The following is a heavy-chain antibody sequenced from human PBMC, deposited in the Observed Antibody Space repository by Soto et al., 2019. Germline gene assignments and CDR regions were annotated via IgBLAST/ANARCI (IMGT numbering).Heavy chain of an antibody. Sequence: QVQVMQSGAEVKKPGDSVKVSCKTSGYIFSDYGINWVRQAPGQGLEWMGWISGYSGNANLAQKFQGRVTMTTDKSTRTAYMEFRSLRSDDKAVYYCAKRTSGTTWGESDYWGQGTLVTCSS. D-gene: IGHD4-17*01. CDR3: AKRTSGTTWGESDY. CDR1: GYIFSDYG. V-gene: IGHV1-18*04. J-gene: IGHJ4*02. CDR2: ISGYSGNA.